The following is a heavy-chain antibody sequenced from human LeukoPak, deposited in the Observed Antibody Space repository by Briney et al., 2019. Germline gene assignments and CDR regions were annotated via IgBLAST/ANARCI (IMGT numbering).Heavy chain of an antibody. Sequence: ASVKVSCKASGYTFTSYGISWVRQAPGQGLEWMGWISAYNGNTNYAQKLQGRVTMTTDTSTSTAYMELRRLRSDDTAVYYCARLFPDDYYFDYWGQGTLVTVSS. CDR3: ARLFPDDYYFDY. D-gene: IGHD2-21*01. CDR2: ISAYNGNT. CDR1: GYTFTSYG. V-gene: IGHV1-18*01. J-gene: IGHJ4*02.